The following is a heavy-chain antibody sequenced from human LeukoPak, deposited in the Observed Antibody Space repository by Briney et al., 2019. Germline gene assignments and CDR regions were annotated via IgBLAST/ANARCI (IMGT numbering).Heavy chain of an antibody. CDR3: ARVARITILGVVIMGGGFDY. CDR1: GFTFSSYW. D-gene: IGHD3-3*01. V-gene: IGHV3-7*01. J-gene: IGHJ4*02. CDR2: IKQDGSEK. Sequence: GGSLRLSCAASGFTFSSYWMSWVRQAPGKGLEWVANIKQDGSEKYYVDSVKGRFTISRDNAKDSLYLQMNSLRAEDTAVYYCARVARITILGVVIMGGGFDYWGQGTLVTVSS.